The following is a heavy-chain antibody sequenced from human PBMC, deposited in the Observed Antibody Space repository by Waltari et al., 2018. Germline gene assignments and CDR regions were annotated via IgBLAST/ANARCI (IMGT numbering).Heavy chain of an antibody. CDR1: GFTFSSYS. J-gene: IGHJ4*02. CDR2: ISSSSSTI. CDR3: ARDHSGTLDY. Sequence: EVQLVESGGGLVQPGGSLRLSCAASGFTFSSYSMNWVRQAPGKGLEWVSYISSSSSTIYYADSVKGRFTISRDNAKNSLYLQMISLRAEDTAVYYCARDHSGTLDYWGQGTLVTVSS. V-gene: IGHV3-48*04. D-gene: IGHD1-26*01.